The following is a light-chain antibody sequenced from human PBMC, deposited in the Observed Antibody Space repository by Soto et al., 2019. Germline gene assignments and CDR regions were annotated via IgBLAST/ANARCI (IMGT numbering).Light chain of an antibody. J-gene: IGLJ1*01. Sequence: QSALTQPASASGSPGQSITISCTGTSSDVGGYNYVSWYQQHPGKAPKLMIYEVSNRPSGVSNRFSGSKSGNTASLTISGLQAEDEADYYCSSYTSSSSGVFGTGTQLTVL. CDR2: EVS. CDR3: SSYTSSSSGV. CDR1: SSDVGGYNY. V-gene: IGLV2-14*01.